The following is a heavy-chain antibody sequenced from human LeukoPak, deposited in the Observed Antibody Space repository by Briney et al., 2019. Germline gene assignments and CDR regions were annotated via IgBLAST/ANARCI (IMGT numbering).Heavy chain of an antibody. CDR2: IYYSGST. V-gene: IGHV4-30-4*08. D-gene: IGHD6-19*01. Sequence: SETLSLTCTVSGGSISIGDYYWSWIRQPPGKGLEWIGYIYYSGSTYYNLSLKSRVTISVDTSKNQFSLKLSSVTAADTAVYYCARVIMAVAGYYFDYWGQGTLVTVSS. CDR3: ARVIMAVAGYYFDY. J-gene: IGHJ4*02. CDR1: GGSISIGDYY.